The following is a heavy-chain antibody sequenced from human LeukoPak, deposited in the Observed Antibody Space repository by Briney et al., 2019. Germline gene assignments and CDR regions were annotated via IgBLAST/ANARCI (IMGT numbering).Heavy chain of an antibody. Sequence: PGGSLRLSCAASGFTFSSYSMNWVRQAPGKGLEWVSYISSSGSTKYYADSVKGRFTISRDNAKDSLYLQMNSLRAEDTALYYCARDRHRDGNNYLDYWGQGTLVTVSS. CDR3: ARDRHRDGNNYLDY. J-gene: IGHJ4*02. D-gene: IGHD5-24*01. V-gene: IGHV3-48*04. CDR2: ISSSGSTK. CDR1: GFTFSSYS.